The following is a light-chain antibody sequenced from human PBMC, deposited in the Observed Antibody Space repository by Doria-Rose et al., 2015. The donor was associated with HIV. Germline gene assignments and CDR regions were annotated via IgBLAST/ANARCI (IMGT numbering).Light chain of an antibody. Sequence: DIVMTQTPETLSVSPGESATLSCRASQSVSTDFAWYQHEPGQAPRLLICRASTRATGIPARFSGSGSGTEFTLTISSLQSEDFAIYFCHQYNNWPTFGQGTRLDIK. J-gene: IGKJ5*01. CDR2: RAS. CDR3: HQYNNWPT. V-gene: IGKV3-15*01. CDR1: QSVSTD.